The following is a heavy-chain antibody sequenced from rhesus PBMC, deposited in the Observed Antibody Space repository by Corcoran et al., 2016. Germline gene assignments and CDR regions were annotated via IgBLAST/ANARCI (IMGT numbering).Heavy chain of an antibody. J-gene: IGHJ4*01. Sequence: QVQLQESGPGLVKPSETLSLTCAVSGYSISSGYGWSWIRQPPGKGLAGVGYIGGCSGSTNYNPSLKSRVPISRDTSKDQFSLKLSSVTAADTAVYYCARDISTRGYFDYWGQGVLVTVSS. V-gene: IGHV4-127*01. CDR2: IGGCSGST. D-gene: IGHD5-42*01. CDR3: ARDISTRGYFDY. CDR1: GYSISSGYG.